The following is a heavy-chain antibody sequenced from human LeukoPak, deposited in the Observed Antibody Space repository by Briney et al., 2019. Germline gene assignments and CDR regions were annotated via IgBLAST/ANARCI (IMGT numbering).Heavy chain of an antibody. CDR3: ARLYCSSTSCSEFDY. Sequence: PSETLSLTCTVSGGSISSGDYYWSWIRQPPGKGLEWIGYIYYSGSTYYNPSLKSRVTISVDTSKNQFSLKLSSVTAADTAVYYCARLYCSSTSCSEFDYWGQGTLVTVSS. D-gene: IGHD2-2*01. CDR2: IYYSGST. J-gene: IGHJ4*02. V-gene: IGHV4-30-4*01. CDR1: GGSISSGDYY.